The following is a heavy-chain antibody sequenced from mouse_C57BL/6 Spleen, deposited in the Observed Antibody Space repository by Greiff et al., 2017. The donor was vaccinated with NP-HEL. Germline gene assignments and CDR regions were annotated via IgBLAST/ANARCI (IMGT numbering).Heavy chain of an antibody. D-gene: IGHD1-1*01. CDR2: INPSNGGT. J-gene: IGHJ3*01. Sequence: QVQLKQPGTELVKPGASVKLSCKASGYTFTSYWMHWVKQRPGQGLEWIGNINPSNGGTNYNEKFKSKATLTVDKSSSTAYMQLSSLTSEDSAVYYCARELLGLFITTVVAPFAYWGQGTLVTVSA. CDR1: GYTFTSYW. CDR3: ARELLGLFITTVVAPFAY. V-gene: IGHV1-53*01.